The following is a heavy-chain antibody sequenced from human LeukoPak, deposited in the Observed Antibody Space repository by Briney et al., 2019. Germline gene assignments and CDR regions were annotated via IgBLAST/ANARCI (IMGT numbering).Heavy chain of an antibody. CDR2: IYYSGST. CDR3: ARVPTVTFFDY. D-gene: IGHD4-17*01. CDR1: GGSISNYY. V-gene: IGHV4-59*12. Sequence: SETLSLTCTVSGGSISNYYWSWIRQPPGKGLEWIGYIYYSGSTNYNPSLKSRVTISVGTSKNQFSLKLSSVTAADTAVYYCARVPTVTFFDYWGQGTLVTVSS. J-gene: IGHJ4*02.